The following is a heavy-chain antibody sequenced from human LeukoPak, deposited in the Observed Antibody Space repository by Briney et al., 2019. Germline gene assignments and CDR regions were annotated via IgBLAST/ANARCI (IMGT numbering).Heavy chain of an antibody. J-gene: IGHJ4*02. CDR2: IYHSGST. CDR1: GASISSNNW. V-gene: IGHV4-4*02. CDR3: ALISRGIAVPGTEL. D-gene: IGHD6-19*01. Sequence: SETLSLTCAVSGASISSNNWWSWVRQPPGKGLEWIGEIYHSGSTNYTPSLKSRVTISIDKSKNQFSLKLSSVPAADTAVYYCALISRGIAVPGTELWGQGTLVTVSS.